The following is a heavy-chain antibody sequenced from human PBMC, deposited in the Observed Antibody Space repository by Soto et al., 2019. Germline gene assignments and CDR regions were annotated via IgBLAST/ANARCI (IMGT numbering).Heavy chain of an antibody. J-gene: IGHJ3*02. V-gene: IGHV3-15*01. Sequence: PGGSLRLSCAASGFTFSNAWVSWVRQAPGKGLEWVGRIKSKTDGGTTDYAAPVKGRFTISRDDSKNTLYLQMNSLKTEDTAVYYCTTVIMITFGGVIDIWGQGTMVTVSS. D-gene: IGHD3-16*01. CDR2: IKSKTDGGTT. CDR3: TTVIMITFGGVIDI. CDR1: GFTFSNAW.